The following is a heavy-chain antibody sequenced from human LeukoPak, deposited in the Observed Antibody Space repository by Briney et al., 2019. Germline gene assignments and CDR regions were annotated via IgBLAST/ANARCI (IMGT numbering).Heavy chain of an antibody. J-gene: IGHJ6*03. CDR2: IIPIFGTA. D-gene: IGHD3-10*01. CDR1: GGTFSSYA. Sequence: VASVKVSCKASGGTFSSYAISWVRQAPGQGLEWMGGIIPIFGTANYAQKFQGRVTITADESTSTAYMELSSLRSADTAVYYCARGRYYYGSGSYGDYYYMDVWGKGTTVTISS. V-gene: IGHV1-69*13. CDR3: ARGRYYYGSGSYGDYYYMDV.